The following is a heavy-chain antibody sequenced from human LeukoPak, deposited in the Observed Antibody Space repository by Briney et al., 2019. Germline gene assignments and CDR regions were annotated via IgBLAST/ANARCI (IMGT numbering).Heavy chain of an antibody. J-gene: IGHJ4*02. V-gene: IGHV4-59*01. CDR1: GDSISGSY. Sequence: SETLSLTCSVSGDSISGSYWSWIRQPPGKGLEWIGYINYSGSANYNPSLKSRVTISVDTSKNQFSLNLSFVTAADTAVYYCARGWGYFDYWGQGTLVTLSS. CDR2: INYSGSA. CDR3: ARGWGYFDY. D-gene: IGHD1-26*01.